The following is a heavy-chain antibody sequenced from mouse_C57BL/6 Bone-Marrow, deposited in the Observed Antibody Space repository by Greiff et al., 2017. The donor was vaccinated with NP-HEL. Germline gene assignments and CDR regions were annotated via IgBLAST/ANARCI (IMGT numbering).Heavy chain of an antibody. CDR3: AREEAMDY. V-gene: IGHV3-6*01. CDR2: ISYDGSN. J-gene: IGHJ4*01. Sequence: DVQLQESGPGLVKPSQSLSLTCSVTGYSITSGYYWNWIRQFPGNKLEWMGYISYDGSNNYNPSLKNRISITRDTSKNQFFLKLNSVTTEDTATYYCAREEAMDYWGQGTSVTVSS. CDR1: GYSITSGYY.